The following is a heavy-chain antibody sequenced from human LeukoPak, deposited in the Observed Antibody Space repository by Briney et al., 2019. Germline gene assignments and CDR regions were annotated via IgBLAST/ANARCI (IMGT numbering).Heavy chain of an antibody. V-gene: IGHV4-39*01. CDR2: IYYTGNT. D-gene: IGHD3-22*01. J-gene: IGHJ4*02. CDR1: GGSVSSSSYQ. Sequence: SETLSLTCTVSGGSVSSSSYQWGWIRRPPGKGLEWIGNIYYTGNTYYKPSLKSRVTISVDTSKNQFSLKLSSVTAADTAVYYCARTTYYYDSSGYPLPPDYWGQGILVTVSS. CDR3: ARTTYYYDSSGYPLPPDY.